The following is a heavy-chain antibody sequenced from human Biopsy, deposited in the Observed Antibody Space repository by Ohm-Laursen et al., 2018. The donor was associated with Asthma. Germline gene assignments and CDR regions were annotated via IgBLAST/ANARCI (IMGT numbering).Heavy chain of an antibody. CDR2: IWYDGRKK. D-gene: IGHD6-6*01. Sequence: SLRLSCAASGLVFRTFGMHWVRQAPGKGLEWVSFIWYDGRKKTYADSVKGRFTISRDNSKNTLYLQMNSLRAEDTAVYYCARKIAARGGMGVWGQGTTVTVSS. J-gene: IGHJ6*02. CDR1: GLVFRTFG. CDR3: ARKIAARGGMGV. V-gene: IGHV3-33*08.